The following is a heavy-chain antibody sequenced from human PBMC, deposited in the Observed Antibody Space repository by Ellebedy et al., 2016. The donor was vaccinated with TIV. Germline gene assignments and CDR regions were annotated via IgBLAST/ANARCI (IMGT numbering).Heavy chain of an antibody. Sequence: AASVKVSCEGSGYPFTGYYLHWARQAPGQGLEWMAWINPNSGDTSSAQKFQGRVTLTRDTSSSAAYMELRRLGSDDTAVYYCARESIAASGTFDYWGQGTLVTVSP. J-gene: IGHJ4*02. CDR1: GYPFTGYY. CDR2: INPNSGDT. D-gene: IGHD6-13*01. V-gene: IGHV1-2*02. CDR3: ARESIAASGTFDY.